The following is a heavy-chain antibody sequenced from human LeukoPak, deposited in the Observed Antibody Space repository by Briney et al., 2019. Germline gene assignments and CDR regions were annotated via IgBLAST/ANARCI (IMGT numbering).Heavy chain of an antibody. D-gene: IGHD2-15*01. J-gene: IGHJ4*02. CDR1: GGTFISYA. CDR3: ARADIVVVVAGTAMAQYYFDY. CDR2: IIPIFGTA. Sequence: GSSVKVSFKASGGTFISYAISWVRQAPGQGLEWMGGIIPIFGTANYAQKFQGRVTITADKSTSTAYMELSSLRSEDTAVYYCARADIVVVVAGTAMAQYYFDYWGQGTLVTVSS. V-gene: IGHV1-69*06.